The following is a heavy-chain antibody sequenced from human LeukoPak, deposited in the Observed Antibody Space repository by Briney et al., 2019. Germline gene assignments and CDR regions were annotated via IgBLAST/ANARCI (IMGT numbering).Heavy chain of an antibody. V-gene: IGHV3-74*01. J-gene: IGHJ6*04. D-gene: IGHD2-15*01. CDR3: ARGGSYSPAQIYGMDV. CDR2: INIDGSST. Sequence: GGSLRLSCAASGFTFSSYWMHWVRQAPGKGLVWVSRINIDGSSTSYADSVKGRFTISRDNAKNTLYLQMNSLRAEDTAVYYCARGGSYSPAQIYGMDVWGKGTTVTVSS. CDR1: GFTFSSYW.